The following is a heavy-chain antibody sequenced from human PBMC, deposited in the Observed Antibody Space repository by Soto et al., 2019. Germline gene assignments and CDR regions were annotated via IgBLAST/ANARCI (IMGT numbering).Heavy chain of an antibody. Sequence: EVQLLESGGGLVQPGGSLRLSCAAPGFTFSSYAMSWVRQAPGKGLEWVSAISGSGTSTYYADSVKGRLTISRDNSKNTLYLQMNSLRAEDTAVYSCAKGPTSNPAWFDSWGQGTLVTVSS. D-gene: IGHD4-4*01. J-gene: IGHJ5*01. V-gene: IGHV3-23*01. CDR1: GFTFSSYA. CDR3: AKGPTSNPAWFDS. CDR2: ISGSGTST.